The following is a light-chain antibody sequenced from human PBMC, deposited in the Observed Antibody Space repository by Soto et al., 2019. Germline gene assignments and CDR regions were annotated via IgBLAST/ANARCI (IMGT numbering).Light chain of an antibody. J-gene: IGLJ1*01. V-gene: IGLV2-14*01. CDR1: SSDVGGYNY. CDR3: SSYRGGSTLDV. CDR2: EVS. Sequence: QSALTQPASVSGSPGQSITISCTGTSSDVGGYNYVSWYQQHPGKAPKLMIYEVSNRPSGVSNRFSGSKSGNTASLTISGLQAEDEADYYCSSYRGGSTLDVFGTGTKLTVL.